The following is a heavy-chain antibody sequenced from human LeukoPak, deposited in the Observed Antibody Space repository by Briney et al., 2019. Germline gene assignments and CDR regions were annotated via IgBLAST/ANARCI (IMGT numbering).Heavy chain of an antibody. V-gene: IGHV4-59*08. CDR3: SRLPDP. CDR2: IYHSGST. CDR1: GGSISSYY. Sequence: SETLSLTCTVSGGSISSYYWSWIRQPPGKGLEWIGEIYHSGSTNYNPSLKSRVTISLDKSENQFSLKLSSVTAADTAVYYCSRLPDPWGQGTLVTVSS. J-gene: IGHJ5*02.